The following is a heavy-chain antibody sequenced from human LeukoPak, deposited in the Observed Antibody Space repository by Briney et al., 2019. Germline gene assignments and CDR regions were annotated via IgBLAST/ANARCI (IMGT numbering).Heavy chain of an antibody. CDR1: GYTLTNYD. D-gene: IGHD3-10*01. CDR3: ARMHYYDSGGSNWFDP. V-gene: IGHV1-8*01. J-gene: IGHJ5*02. Sequence: AASVKVSCKAFGYTLTNYDINWVRQATGQGLEWMGWMNPNSGNTGYAQKFQGRVTMTTNTSINTAYMELSSLRSEDTAVYYCARMHYYDSGGSNWFDPWGQGTLVTVSS. CDR2: MNPNSGNT.